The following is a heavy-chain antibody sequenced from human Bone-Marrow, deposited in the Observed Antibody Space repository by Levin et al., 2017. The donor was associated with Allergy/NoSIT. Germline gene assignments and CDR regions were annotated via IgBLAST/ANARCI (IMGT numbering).Heavy chain of an antibody. J-gene: IGHJ4*02. Sequence: SCAASGFPFTSYAMSWVRQAPGKGLEWVSGMSHTGITYYADSVKGRFTISRDTSKNTLFLQMNNVRVEDTAVYYCAHLQLTTIVDGENYWGQGTLVTVSA. D-gene: IGHD2-2*01. CDR3: AHLQLTTIVDGENY. CDR1: GFPFTSYA. V-gene: IGHV3-23*01. CDR2: MSHTGIT.